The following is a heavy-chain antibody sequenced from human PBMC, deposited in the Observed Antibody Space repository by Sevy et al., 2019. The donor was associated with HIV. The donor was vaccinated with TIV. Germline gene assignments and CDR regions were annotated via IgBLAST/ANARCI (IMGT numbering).Heavy chain of an antibody. CDR3: ARDQIGDYVAYYCYYMDV. V-gene: IGHV3-23*01. D-gene: IGHD3-16*01. CDR1: GFTFSSYA. Sequence: GGSLRLSCAASGFTFSSYAMSWVRQAPGKGLEWVSAISGSGGSTYYADSVKGRLTISRDNSKNTLYLQMNGLRAEVTAVECCARDQIGDYVAYYCYYMDVWGKGTTVTVSS. J-gene: IGHJ6*03. CDR2: ISGSGGST.